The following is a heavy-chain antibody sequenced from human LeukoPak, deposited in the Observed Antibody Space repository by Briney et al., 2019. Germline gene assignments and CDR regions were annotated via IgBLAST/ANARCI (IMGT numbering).Heavy chain of an antibody. J-gene: IGHJ4*02. D-gene: IGHD1-26*01. CDR2: ISSNSYSI. CDR3: TRADIVGARGGFDY. Sequence: PGGSLRLSCAASGFTFSSYSMNWVRQAPGKGLEWVSSISSNSYSIYYADSVKGRFTLSRDNAKNSLFLQMNSLRAEDTAVYYCTRADIVGARGGFDYWGQGTLVTVSS. CDR1: GFTFSSYS. V-gene: IGHV3-21*01.